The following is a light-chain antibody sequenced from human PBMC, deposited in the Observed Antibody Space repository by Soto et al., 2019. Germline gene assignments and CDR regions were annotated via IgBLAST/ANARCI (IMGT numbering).Light chain of an antibody. Sequence: SYELTQPPSVSVAPGKTASITCGGNNIGGKTVHWFQQKPGQAPVVVLYYDTHRPPGIPERFSGSNSGNTATLTISRVEAGDEADYYCHVWDSSSDHVVFGGGTKLTVL. V-gene: IGLV3-21*04. J-gene: IGLJ3*02. CDR3: HVWDSSSDHVV. CDR1: NIGGKT. CDR2: YDT.